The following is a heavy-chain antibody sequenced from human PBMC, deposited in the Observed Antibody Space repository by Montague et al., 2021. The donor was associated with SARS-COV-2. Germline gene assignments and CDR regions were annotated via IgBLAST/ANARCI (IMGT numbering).Heavy chain of an antibody. CDR1: GGSFSDYH. D-gene: IGHD3-22*01. CDR2: INHSGNT. V-gene: IGHV4-34*01. Sequence: SETLSLTCAVYGGSFSDYHWSWIRQPPGQGLEWIGEINHSGNTNXXPSLKSRVTISRDTSKSQFSLKLSSVTAADTAVYYCARGLTDISMIVVVLLGASQYFDSWGQGTLVTVSS. J-gene: IGHJ4*02. CDR3: ARGLTDISMIVVVLLGASQYFDS.